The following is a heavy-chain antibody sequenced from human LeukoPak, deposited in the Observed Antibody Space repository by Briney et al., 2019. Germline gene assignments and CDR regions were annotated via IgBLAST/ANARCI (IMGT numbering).Heavy chain of an antibody. CDR3: ASLGYCSGGGCYSDNWFDP. CDR2: ISGSGDTI. J-gene: IGHJ5*02. Sequence: GGSLRLSCATSGFTFSRYEMNWVRQPPGKVPEWVSYISGSGDTIYYADSVKGRFTISRDNAKTSLYLQMNSLRAEDTAVYYCASLGYCSGGGCYSDNWFDPWGQGTLVTVSS. V-gene: IGHV3-48*03. D-gene: IGHD2-15*01. CDR1: GFTFSRYE.